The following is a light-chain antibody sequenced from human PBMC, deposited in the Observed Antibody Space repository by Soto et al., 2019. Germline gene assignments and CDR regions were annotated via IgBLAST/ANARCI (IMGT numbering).Light chain of an antibody. CDR2: AAS. V-gene: IGKV1-17*03. CDR3: QQSYSTPTWT. Sequence: DIQMTQSPSAMSASVGDRVTITCRVSQGISNYLAWFQQKPGKVPKRLIYAASSLQSWVPSRFSGSGSGTDFTLTISSLQPEDFATYYCQQSYSTPTWTFGQGTKVDIK. J-gene: IGKJ1*01. CDR1: QGISNY.